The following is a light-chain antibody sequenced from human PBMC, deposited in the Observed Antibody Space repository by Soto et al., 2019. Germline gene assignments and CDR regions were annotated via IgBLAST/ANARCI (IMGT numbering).Light chain of an antibody. V-gene: IGKV3-20*01. J-gene: IGKJ3*01. CDR2: GAS. CDR1: QSVSSSY. Sequence: EIVLTQSPGTLSLSPGERATLSCRASQSVSSSYLAWYQQKPGQAPRLLIYGASSRATGIPDRFSGSGSGTDVTITIIRLEHEDYAVYYCQQYGSSQGFTFGPGTKVDIK. CDR3: QQYGSSQGFT.